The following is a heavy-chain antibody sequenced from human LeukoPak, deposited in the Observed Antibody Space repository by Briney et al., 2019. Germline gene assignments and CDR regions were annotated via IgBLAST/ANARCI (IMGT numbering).Heavy chain of an antibody. CDR3: ARGKPSYGSGTFYRPLEPNYMDV. CDR2: IYHTGKS. V-gene: IGHV4-38-2*02. D-gene: IGHD3-10*01. CDR1: GYSISSGYY. J-gene: IGHJ6*03. Sequence: SETLSLTCSVSGYSISSGYYWDWIRQPPGKGLEWIAIIYHTGKSYYNPSLKSRVTISVDTSKNQISLKLSSVTAADTAVYYCARGKPSYGSGTFYRPLEPNYMDVWGKGTTVTVSS.